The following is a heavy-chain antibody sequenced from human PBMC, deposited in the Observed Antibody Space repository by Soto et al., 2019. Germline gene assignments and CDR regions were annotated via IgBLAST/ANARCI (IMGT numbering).Heavy chain of an antibody. D-gene: IGHD3-9*01. CDR2: IYHSGST. CDR1: GGSISSSNW. V-gene: IGHV4-4*02. CDR3: ASTKRYSARRGGMDV. J-gene: IGHJ6*02. Sequence: QVQLQESGPGLVKPSGTLSLTCAVSGGSISSSNWWSWVRQPPGKGLEWIGEIYHSGSTNYNPSLNRRVTASVDKTENQFSLKLGSVTAADTAVYYCASTKRYSARRGGMDVWGQGTTVTVS.